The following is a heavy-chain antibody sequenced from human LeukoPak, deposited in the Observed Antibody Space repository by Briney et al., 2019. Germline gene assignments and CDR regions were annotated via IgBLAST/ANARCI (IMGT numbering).Heavy chain of an antibody. J-gene: IGHJ5*02. CDR2: TYYRSPWYN. Sequence: PSQTLSLTCAISGDSVSSNSVTWNWLRQSPSRGLEWLGRTYYRSPWYNDYAVSVRGRITVNPDTSKNQFSLHLNSVTPEDTAVYYCARRLTQYDCFDPWGQGILVTVSS. D-gene: IGHD2-2*01. CDR1: GDSVSSNSVT. V-gene: IGHV6-1*01. CDR3: ARRLTQYDCFDP.